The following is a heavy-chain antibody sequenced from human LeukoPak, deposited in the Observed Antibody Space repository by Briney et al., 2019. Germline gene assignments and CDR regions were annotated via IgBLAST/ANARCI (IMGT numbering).Heavy chain of an antibody. J-gene: IGHJ4*02. V-gene: IGHV3-21*01. Sequence: PGGSLRLSCAASGFTFSSYSMNWVRQAPGKGLEWVSSISSSSSYIYYADSVKGRFTISRDNAKNSLYLQMNSLRAEDTAVYYCARSAFSDYYDSSGYPRFDYWGQGTLVTVSS. CDR3: ARSAFSDYYDSSGYPRFDY. CDR2: ISSSSSYI. CDR1: GFTFSSYS. D-gene: IGHD3-22*01.